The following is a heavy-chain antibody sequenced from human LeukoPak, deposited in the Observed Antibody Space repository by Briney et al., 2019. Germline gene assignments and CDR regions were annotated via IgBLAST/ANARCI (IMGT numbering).Heavy chain of an antibody. V-gene: IGHV3-23*01. CDR1: GFSLRSNA. D-gene: IGHD6-19*01. J-gene: IGHJ4*02. Sequence: LPGASLRLSCAASGFSLRSNALSWVRQAPRKGLEWVSAISGSGGSTYYADTVKGRFTISRDNSKNTLYLQMNSLRAEDTAVYYCAKEGYSSGWYVGEFDYWGQGTLVTVSS. CDR2: ISGSGGST. CDR3: AKEGYSSGWYVGEFDY.